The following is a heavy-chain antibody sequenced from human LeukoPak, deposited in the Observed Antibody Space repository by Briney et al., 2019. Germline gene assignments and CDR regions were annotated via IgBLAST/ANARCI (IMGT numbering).Heavy chain of an antibody. J-gene: IGHJ4*02. D-gene: IGHD2-21*02. CDR3: ARVAIGEGPYCGGDCFV. CDR2: ISAYNGNT. V-gene: IGHV1-18*01. CDR1: GYTFTSYG. Sequence: RASVKVSCKASGYTFTSYGISWVRQAPGQGLEWMGWISAYNGNTNYAQKLQGRVTMTTDTSTSTAYMELRSLRSDDTAVYYCARVAIGEGPYCGGDCFVWGQGTLVTVSS.